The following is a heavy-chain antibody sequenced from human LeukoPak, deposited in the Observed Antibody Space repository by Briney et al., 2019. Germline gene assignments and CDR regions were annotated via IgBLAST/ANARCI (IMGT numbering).Heavy chain of an antibody. CDR2: INTNTGNP. D-gene: IGHD1-14*01. CDR3: ARENRATLDY. CDR1: GYTFTIYA. V-gene: IGHV7-4-1*02. Sequence: GASVKVSFTASGYTFTIYAMNWVRQAPGQGLEWMGWINTNTGNPTYAQGFTGRFVFSLDTSVRTAYLQISSLKAEDTAVYYCARENRATLDYWGQGTLVTVSS. J-gene: IGHJ4*02.